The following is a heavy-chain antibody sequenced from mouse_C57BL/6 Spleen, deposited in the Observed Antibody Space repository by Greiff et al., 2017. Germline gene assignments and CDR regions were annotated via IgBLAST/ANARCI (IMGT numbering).Heavy chain of an antibody. Sequence: EVKLMESGPGLVKPSQSLSLTCSVTGYSITSGYYWNWIRQFPGNKLEWIGYISYDGSNNYNPSLKNRIPITRYTSKNQFFLKLNSVTTEDTATYYCAIVYYDYSYAMDYWGQGASVTASS. V-gene: IGHV3-6*01. CDR2: ISYDGSN. CDR3: AIVYYDYSYAMDY. CDR1: GYSITSGYY. D-gene: IGHD2-4*01. J-gene: IGHJ4*01.